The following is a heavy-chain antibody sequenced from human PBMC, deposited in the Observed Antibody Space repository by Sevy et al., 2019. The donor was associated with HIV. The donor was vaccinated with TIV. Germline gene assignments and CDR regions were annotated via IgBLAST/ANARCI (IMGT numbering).Heavy chain of an antibody. J-gene: IGHJ6*02. CDR1: GFTFSTYA. Sequence: GFLRLSCAASGFTFSTYAMYWVRQAPGKGLEYVSAISGGGGNTYYGTSVKGRFTVSRDNAKNTLYLQMGSLRAEDMAVYFCARKYHDTSGYPRYSMDVWGQGTTVTVSS. CDR2: ISGGGGNT. V-gene: IGHV3-64*01. CDR3: ARKYHDTSGYPRYSMDV. D-gene: IGHD3-22*01.